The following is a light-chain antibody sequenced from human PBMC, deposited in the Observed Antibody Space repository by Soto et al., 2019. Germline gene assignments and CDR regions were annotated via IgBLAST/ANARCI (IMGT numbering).Light chain of an antibody. J-gene: IGKJ5*01. CDR2: FVS. CDR3: MQGASWPPIT. Sequence: DVVMTQSPRSLPVTPGQPASISCRSSQSLVASDGNMYLSWFQQRPGQSPRRLIYFVSNRDSGVPDRFRGGGSGTSFTLIISRVEAEDAGVYFCMQGASWPPITFGQGTRLEIK. V-gene: IGKV2-30*01. CDR1: QSLVASDGNMY.